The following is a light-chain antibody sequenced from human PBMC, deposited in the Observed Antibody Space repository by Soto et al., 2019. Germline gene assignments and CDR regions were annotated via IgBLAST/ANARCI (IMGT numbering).Light chain of an antibody. CDR1: QSISYW. J-gene: IGKJ5*01. V-gene: IGKV1-5*01. CDR2: DAS. CDR3: HSRA. Sequence: DIQMTQSPSTLSAYVGDRVTITCRASQSISYWLAWYQQKPGRAPKLLIYDASTLESGVPSRFSGSGSETEFTLTISRLQPDDFATYFCHSRAFGQGTRLEIK.